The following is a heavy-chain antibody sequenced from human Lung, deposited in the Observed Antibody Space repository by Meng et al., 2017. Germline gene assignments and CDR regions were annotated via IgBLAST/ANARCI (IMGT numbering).Heavy chain of an antibody. CDR2: LSLRGVP. CDR1: GSYLRCRCYD. Sequence: VHLAEPLSLSCVVSGSYLRCRCYDRCVIRQAPGTSLEWMCSLSLRGVPSQNPSLRMRVILSIDSANNPFSLTLTSVTAADTAVYFCARDREWKKVFDFWGRGTLVTVSS. V-gene: IGHV4-39*07. CDR3: ARDREWKKVFDF. D-gene: IGHD3-3*01. J-gene: IGHJ4*02.